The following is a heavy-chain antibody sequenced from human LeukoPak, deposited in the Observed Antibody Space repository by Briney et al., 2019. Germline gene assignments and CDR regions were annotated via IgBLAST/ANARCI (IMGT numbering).Heavy chain of an antibody. J-gene: IGHJ4*02. D-gene: IGHD6-13*01. CDR1: GGSISSYY. Sequence: SETLSLTCTVSGGSISSYYWSWIRQPAGKGLEWIGRIHTSGSTTYNPSLKSRVTMSIDTSKNQFSLELTSVTAADTAVYYCAKWQQMDNRIFGYWGQGTLVTVSS. V-gene: IGHV4-4*07. CDR2: IHTSGST. CDR3: AKWQQMDNRIFGY.